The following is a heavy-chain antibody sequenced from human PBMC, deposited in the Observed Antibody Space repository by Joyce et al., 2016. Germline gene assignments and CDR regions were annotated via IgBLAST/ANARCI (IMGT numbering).Heavy chain of an antibody. V-gene: IGHV3-23*01. CDR1: VFTFSSYA. J-gene: IGHJ4*02. Sequence: EVQLLESGGGLVQPGGSLRLSCAASVFTFSSYAMSWVRRAPGKGLEGVSNISGSGGSTYYAGSVKGRVTISRDNSENSLYLHMNSLRAEDTAVYYCATWAPTNYDFWSGYSYYFDNWGQGTLVTVSS. CDR2: ISGSGGST. CDR3: ATWAPTNYDFWSGYSYYFDN. D-gene: IGHD3-3*01.